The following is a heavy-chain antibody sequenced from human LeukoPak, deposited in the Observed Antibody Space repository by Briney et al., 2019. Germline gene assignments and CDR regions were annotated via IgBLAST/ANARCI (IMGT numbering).Heavy chain of an antibody. CDR3: AREYYDYVWGSRSDWFDP. D-gene: IGHD3-16*01. Sequence: GGSLRLSCAASGFTFSGYSMNWVRQAPGKGLEWVSSISSSSSYIYYADSVKGRFTISRDNAKNSLYLQMNSLRAEDTAVYYCAREYYDYVWGSRSDWFDPWGQGTLVTVSS. V-gene: IGHV3-21*01. CDR1: GFTFSGYS. J-gene: IGHJ5*02. CDR2: ISSSSSYI.